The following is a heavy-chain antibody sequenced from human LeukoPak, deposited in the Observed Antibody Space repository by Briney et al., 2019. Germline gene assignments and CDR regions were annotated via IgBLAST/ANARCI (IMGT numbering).Heavy chain of an antibody. CDR3: ARVRYRGYDKGCFDY. CDR2: ISYDGSNK. Sequence: GRSLRLSCAASGFTFSSYAMHWVRQAPGKGLEWVAVISYDGSNKYYADSVKGRFTISRDNSKNTLYLQMNSLRAEDTAVYYCARVRYRGYDKGCFDYWGQGTLVTVSS. V-gene: IGHV3-30-3*01. D-gene: IGHD5-12*01. CDR1: GFTFSSYA. J-gene: IGHJ4*02.